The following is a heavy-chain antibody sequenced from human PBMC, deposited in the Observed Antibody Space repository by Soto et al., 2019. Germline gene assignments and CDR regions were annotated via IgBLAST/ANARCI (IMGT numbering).Heavy chain of an antibody. CDR1: GFTFYNYA. D-gene: IGHD3-22*01. Sequence: GGSLRLSCEASGFTFYNYAMAWVRQAPGRGLEWVSGITSSGGTYYADAVKGRFTISRDNSENTLYLQMNSLRAEDTAVYYCAKGESSVSASYFDPWGQGTLVTVSS. CDR2: ITSSGGT. CDR3: AKGESSVSASYFDP. V-gene: IGHV3-23*01. J-gene: IGHJ5*02.